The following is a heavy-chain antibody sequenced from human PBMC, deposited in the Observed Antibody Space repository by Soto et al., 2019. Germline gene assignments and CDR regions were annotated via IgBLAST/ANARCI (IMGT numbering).Heavy chain of an antibody. CDR1: GGSISSYY. Sequence: SETLSLTCTVSGGSISSYYWSWIRQPPGKGLEWIGYIYYSGITNYNPSLKSRVTISVDTSKNQFSLKLSSVTAADTAVYYCARYKSTYYYGMDVWGQGTTVTVSS. V-gene: IGHV4-59*01. D-gene: IGHD1-20*01. CDR2: IYYSGIT. CDR3: ARYKSTYYYGMDV. J-gene: IGHJ6*02.